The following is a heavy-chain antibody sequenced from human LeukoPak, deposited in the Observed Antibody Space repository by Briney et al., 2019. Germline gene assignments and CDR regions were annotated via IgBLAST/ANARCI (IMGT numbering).Heavy chain of an antibody. D-gene: IGHD5-18*01. CDR2: MNPNSGNT. CDR1: GYTFISYD. CDR3: TRGQGYTYRDY. J-gene: IGHJ4*02. V-gene: IGHV1-8*01. Sequence: ASVKVSCKASGYTFISYDINWVRQATGQGLEWMGWMNPNSGNTGYAQEFRGRVTMTRNTSISTAYMELSSLTSEDTAVYYCTRGQGYTYRDYWGQGTLVTVSS.